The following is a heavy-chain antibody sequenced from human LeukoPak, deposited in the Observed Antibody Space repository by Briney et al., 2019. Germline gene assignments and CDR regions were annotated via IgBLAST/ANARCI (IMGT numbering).Heavy chain of an antibody. Sequence: ASVKVSCKASGYTFTSYDFNWLRQATGQGPEWMGWMNPNSGATGYAQKFQGRVTMTRSASINTAHMELTNLRSEDTAVYYCASNQLLQPVFSGGMDVWGQGTTVTVSS. CDR3: ASNQLLQPVFSGGMDV. J-gene: IGHJ6*02. V-gene: IGHV1-8*01. CDR2: MNPNSGAT. CDR1: GYTFTSYD. D-gene: IGHD2-2*01.